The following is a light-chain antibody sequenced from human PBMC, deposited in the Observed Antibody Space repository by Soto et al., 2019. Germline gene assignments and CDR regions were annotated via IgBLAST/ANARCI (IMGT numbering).Light chain of an antibody. CDR1: QSVSSSY. V-gene: IGKV3-20*01. J-gene: IGKJ3*01. CDR3: QQYGSSPLFT. CDR2: GAS. Sequence: EIVLTQSPGTLSLSPGERATLSFRARQSVSSSYLAWYQQKPGQAPRLLIYGASSRATGIPDRFSGSGSGTDFTLTISRLEPDDFAVYYCQQYGSSPLFTFGPGTKVDIK.